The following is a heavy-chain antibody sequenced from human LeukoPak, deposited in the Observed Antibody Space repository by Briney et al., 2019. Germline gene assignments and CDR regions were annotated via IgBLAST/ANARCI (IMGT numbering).Heavy chain of an antibody. CDR1: GFTFRSYC. CDR2: IKQDGSEK. Sequence: GGSLRLSCAASGFTFRSYCMSWVRQAPGKGLEWVANIKQDGSEKSYVDSVKGRFTISRDNTKNSLYLQMNSLRAEDTAVYFCAREWAGPSFDYWGQGTLVTVSS. J-gene: IGHJ4*02. CDR3: AREWAGPSFDY. D-gene: IGHD6-19*01. V-gene: IGHV3-7*01.